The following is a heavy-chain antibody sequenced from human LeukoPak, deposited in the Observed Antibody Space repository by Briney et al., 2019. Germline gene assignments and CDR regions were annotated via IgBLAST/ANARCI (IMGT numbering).Heavy chain of an antibody. CDR1: GFTFSSYE. CDR3: ARDSEYSSSSDGDY. V-gene: IGHV3-66*01. CDR2: IYSGGST. D-gene: IGHD6-6*01. Sequence: GGSLRLSCAASGFTFSSYEMNWVRQAPGKGLEWVSVIYSGGSTYYADSVKGRFTISRDNSKNTLYLQMNSLRAEDTAVYYCARDSEYSSSSDGDYWGQGTLVTVSS. J-gene: IGHJ4*02.